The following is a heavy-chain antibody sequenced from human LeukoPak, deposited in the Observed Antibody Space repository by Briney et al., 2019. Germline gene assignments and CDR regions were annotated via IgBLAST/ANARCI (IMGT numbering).Heavy chain of an antibody. CDR2: IKQDGSEK. Sequence: PGGSLRLSCAASGFAFSSYWMSWVRQAPGKGLEWVANIKQDGSEKYYVDSVKGRFTISRDNAKNSLYLQMNSLRAEDTAVYYCARDRYYDCVWGSDAFDIWGQGTMVTVSS. D-gene: IGHD3-16*01. V-gene: IGHV3-7*01. J-gene: IGHJ3*02. CDR3: ARDRYYDCVWGSDAFDI. CDR1: GFAFSSYW.